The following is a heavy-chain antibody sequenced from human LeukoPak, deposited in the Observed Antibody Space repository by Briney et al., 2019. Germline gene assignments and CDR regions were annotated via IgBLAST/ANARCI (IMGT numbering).Heavy chain of an antibody. CDR2: ISGSGGST. CDR3: AKESWQQWLPFDY. CDR1: GFTFSNYA. Sequence: GGSLRLSCAASGFTFSNYAMTWVRQAPGKGLEWVSGISGSGGSTYYADSVKGRFTISRDNSKNTLYLQMNSLRAEDTAVYYCAKESWQQWLPFDYWGQGTLVTVSS. J-gene: IGHJ4*02. V-gene: IGHV3-23*01. D-gene: IGHD6-19*01.